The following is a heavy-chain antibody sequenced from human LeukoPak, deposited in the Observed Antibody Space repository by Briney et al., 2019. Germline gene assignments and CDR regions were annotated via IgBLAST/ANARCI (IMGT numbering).Heavy chain of an antibody. CDR2: INHSGST. CDR1: GGSFRGYY. Sequence: SETLSLTCSVYGGSFRGYYWSWIRQPPGKGLEWIGEINHSGSTNYNPSLKSRVTISVDTSKNQFSLKLSSVTAADTAVYYCARGIRRITMIVVVINDRNWFDPWGQGTLVTVSS. J-gene: IGHJ5*02. CDR3: ARGIRRITMIVVVINDRNWFDP. D-gene: IGHD3-22*01. V-gene: IGHV4-34*01.